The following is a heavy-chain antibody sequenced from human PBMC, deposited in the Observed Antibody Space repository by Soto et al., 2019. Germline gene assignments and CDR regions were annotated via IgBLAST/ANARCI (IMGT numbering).Heavy chain of an antibody. D-gene: IGHD6-6*01. V-gene: IGHV3-64*01. CDR2: ISSNGVGT. CDR3: ARRARPDFYYMDV. CDR1: GFTLSGYA. Sequence: GSLRLSCAASGFTLSGYAMDWVRQAPGKGLEYVSGISSNGVGTYYANSVQGRFTISRDNSKNTVYLQMGSLRPEDMAVYYCARRARPDFYYMDVWGKGTKVTVSS. J-gene: IGHJ6*03.